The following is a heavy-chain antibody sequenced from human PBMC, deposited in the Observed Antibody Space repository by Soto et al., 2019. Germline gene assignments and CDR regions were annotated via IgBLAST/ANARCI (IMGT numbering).Heavy chain of an antibody. D-gene: IGHD3-22*01. Sequence: LRHSCAATRFAVSKWVMHRCFQAPRKGLEWVAVISKDGGLQFDADSVKGRFTISRDNSKNTLYLQMNSLRAEDTAVYYCAKETHSSGYGSYFDNWGQGTLVTVSS. J-gene: IGHJ4*02. CDR3: AKETHSSGYGSYFDN. V-gene: IGHV3-30*18. CDR2: ISKDGGLQ. CDR1: RFAVSKWV.